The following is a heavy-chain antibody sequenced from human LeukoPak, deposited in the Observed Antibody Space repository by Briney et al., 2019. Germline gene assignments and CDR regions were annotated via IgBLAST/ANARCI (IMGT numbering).Heavy chain of an antibody. V-gene: IGHV1-8*01. J-gene: IGHJ4*02. CDR2: MNPNSGNT. CDR3: AKGAVAGYQKPGVY. D-gene: IGHD6-19*01. Sequence: GASVKVSCKASGYTFTSYDINWVRQATGQGLEWMGWMNPNSGNTGYAQKFQGRVTMTRNSSITTAYMELSSLRSEDTAVYYCAKGAVAGYQKPGVYWGQGTQVTVSS. CDR1: GYTFTSYD.